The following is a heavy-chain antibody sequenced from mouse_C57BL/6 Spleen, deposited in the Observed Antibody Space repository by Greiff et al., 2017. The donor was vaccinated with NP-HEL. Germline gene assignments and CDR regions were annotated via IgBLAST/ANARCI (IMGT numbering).Heavy chain of an antibody. V-gene: IGHV1-55*01. Sequence: QVQLQQSGAELVKPGASVKMSCKASGYTLTSYWITWVKQRPGQGLEWIGDIYPGSGSTNYNEKFKSKATLTVDTSSSTAYMQLSSLTSEDSAVYYCARNDYDAWFAYWGQGTLVTVSA. D-gene: IGHD2-4*01. J-gene: IGHJ3*01. CDR3: ARNDYDAWFAY. CDR2: IYPGSGST. CDR1: GYTLTSYW.